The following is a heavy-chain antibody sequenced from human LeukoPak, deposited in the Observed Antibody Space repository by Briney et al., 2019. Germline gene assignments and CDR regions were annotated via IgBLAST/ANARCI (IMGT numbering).Heavy chain of an antibody. J-gene: IGHJ4*02. Sequence: GGSLRLSCAASGFTFSSYSMNWVRQAPGKGLEGISYISRSSSNIVYSDSVKGRFTISRDNAKNSLYLQMNSLRVEDTAVYYCARDLEYHYDSSGYTSRGQGTLVTVSS. CDR1: GFTFSSYS. V-gene: IGHV3-48*01. CDR2: ISRSSSNI. D-gene: IGHD3-22*01. CDR3: ARDLEYHYDSSGYTS.